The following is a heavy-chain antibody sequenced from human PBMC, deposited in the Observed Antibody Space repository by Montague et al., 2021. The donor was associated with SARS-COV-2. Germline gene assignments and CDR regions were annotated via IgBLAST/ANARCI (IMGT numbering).Heavy chain of an antibody. Sequence: SETLSLTCSVSGGSISSTSYFWGWIRQPPGKGLEWIGSIYYSGYTDYNPSLKSRVALSVDTSKNQFSLRLTSVTAADTAVYYCSRRIKDLVVFPSAVGWFYTWGRGTLISVSS. V-gene: IGHV4-39*01. J-gene: IGHJ5*02. CDR1: GGSISSTSYF. CDR3: SRRIKDLVVFPSAVGWFYT. D-gene: IGHD2-8*02. CDR2: IYYSGYT.